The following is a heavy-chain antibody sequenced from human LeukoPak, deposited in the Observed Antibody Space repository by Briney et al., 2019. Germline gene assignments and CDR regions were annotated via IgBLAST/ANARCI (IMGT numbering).Heavy chain of an antibody. V-gene: IGHV1-2*02. Sequence: ASVKVSCKTSGYTFTGYYMHWVRQAPGQGLEWMGWINPNSGGTNYAQKFQGRVTMTRDTSISTAYMELSRLRSDDTAVYYCARGVQLWLGRYYYMDVWGKGTTVTVSS. CDR1: GYTFTGYY. CDR2: INPNSGGT. J-gene: IGHJ6*03. D-gene: IGHD5-18*01. CDR3: ARGVQLWLGRYYYMDV.